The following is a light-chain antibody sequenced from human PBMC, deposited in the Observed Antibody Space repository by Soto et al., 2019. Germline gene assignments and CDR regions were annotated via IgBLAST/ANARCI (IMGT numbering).Light chain of an antibody. CDR1: SSDVGAFNY. Sequence: QSALTQPRSVSGSPGQSVTISCTGTSSDVGAFNYVSWYQQHPGKAPKLMIYDVTKRPSGVPDRFSGSKSGNTASLTISGLQADDEGDYYCCSYAGTYTFVFGGGTKLTVL. J-gene: IGLJ2*01. CDR3: CSYAGTYTFV. V-gene: IGLV2-11*01. CDR2: DVT.